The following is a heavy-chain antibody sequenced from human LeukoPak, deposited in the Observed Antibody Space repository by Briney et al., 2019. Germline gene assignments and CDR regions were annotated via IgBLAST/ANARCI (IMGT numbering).Heavy chain of an antibody. CDR1: GGSFSGYY. J-gene: IGHJ4*02. V-gene: IGHV4-34*01. CDR3: ARGRNWNTTLTFGY. CDR2: INHSGST. Sequence: SETRSLTCAVDGGSFSGYYWSWIRQPPGKGLEWIGEINHSGSTNYNPSLKSRVTISVDTSKNQFSLKLSSVTAADTAVYYCARGRNWNTTLTFGYWGQGTLVTLSS. D-gene: IGHD1/OR15-1a*01.